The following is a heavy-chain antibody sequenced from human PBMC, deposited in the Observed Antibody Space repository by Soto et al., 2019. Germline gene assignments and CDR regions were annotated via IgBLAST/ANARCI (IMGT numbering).Heavy chain of an antibody. D-gene: IGHD2-21*02. CDR3: AKYRDPIVVVTADIGYYFAY. CDR1: GFTFSSYG. Sequence: QVQLVESGGGVVQPGRSLRLSCAASGFTFSSYGMHWVRQAPGKGLEWVAVISYDGSNKYYADSVKGRFTISRDNSKNTLYLHMNSLRAEDTAVYYCAKYRDPIVVVTADIGYYFAYWGQGTLVTVSS. V-gene: IGHV3-30*18. J-gene: IGHJ4*02. CDR2: ISYDGSNK.